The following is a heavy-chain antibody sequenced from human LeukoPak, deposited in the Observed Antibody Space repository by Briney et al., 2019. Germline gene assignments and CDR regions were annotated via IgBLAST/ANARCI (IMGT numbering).Heavy chain of an antibody. V-gene: IGHV4-59*01. J-gene: IGHJ4*02. D-gene: IGHD4-17*01. CDR1: GGSISSYY. CDR3: ARPPDYGDYVDY. Sequence: PSETLSLTCTVSGGSISSYYWSWIRQPPGKGLEWIGYIYYSGSTNYNPSLKSRVTISVDTSKNQFSLKLSSVTAADTAVYYCARPPDYGDYVDYWGQEPRVTVSS. CDR2: IYYSGST.